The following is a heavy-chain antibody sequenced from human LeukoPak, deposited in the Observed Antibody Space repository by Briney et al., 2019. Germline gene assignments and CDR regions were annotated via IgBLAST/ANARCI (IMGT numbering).Heavy chain of an antibody. CDR2: IYTTGTT. CDR3: GRQGYTASYYYLDY. J-gene: IGHJ4*02. Sequence: SETLSLTCSLSTGSINSYFWGWVRQPAGKGLEWIGRIYTTGTTNYSPSLKSRLSMSVDTSKNQFSLRLTSVTAAETAVYYCGRQGYTASYYYLDYWSQGALVTVSS. D-gene: IGHD1-26*01. CDR1: TGSINSYF. V-gene: IGHV4-4*07.